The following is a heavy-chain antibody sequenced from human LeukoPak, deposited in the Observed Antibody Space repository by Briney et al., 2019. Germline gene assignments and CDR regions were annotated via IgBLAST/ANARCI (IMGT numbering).Heavy chain of an antibody. CDR3: ARGYYDSSGYYLRPGTPHEYYFDY. V-gene: IGHV1-69*04. D-gene: IGHD3-22*01. Sequence: GASVKVSCKASGGTFSSYAISWVRQAPGQGLEWMGRIIPILGIANYAQKFQGRVTITADKSTSTAYMELSSLRSEDTAVYYCARGYYDSSGYYLRPGTPHEYYFDYWGQGTLVTVSS. CDR2: IIPILGIA. J-gene: IGHJ4*02. CDR1: GGTFSSYA.